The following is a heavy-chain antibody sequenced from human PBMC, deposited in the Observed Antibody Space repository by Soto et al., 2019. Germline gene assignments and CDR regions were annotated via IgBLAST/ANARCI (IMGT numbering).Heavy chain of an antibody. V-gene: IGHV3-30*03. D-gene: IGHD2-15*01. Sequence: PGGSLRLSCAASGFTFSSYGMHWVRQAPGKGLEWVAVISYDGSNKYYADSVKGRFTISRDNSKNTLYLQMNSLRAEDTAVYYCARELVLGLKSAFDMWGQGTLVTVSS. J-gene: IGHJ3*02. CDR3: ARELVLGLKSAFDM. CDR2: ISYDGSNK. CDR1: GFTFSSYG.